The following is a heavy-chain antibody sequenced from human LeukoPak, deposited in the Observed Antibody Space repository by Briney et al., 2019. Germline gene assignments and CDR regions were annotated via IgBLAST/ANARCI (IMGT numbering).Heavy chain of an antibody. D-gene: IGHD2-2*01. CDR3: ATRYCSSTSCIRGVGGAFDI. CDR1: GFTFSSYS. J-gene: IGHJ3*02. Sequence: GGSLRLSCAASGFTFSSYSMNWVRQAPGKGLEWVSYISSSSSTIYYADSVKGRFTISRDNAKNSLYLQMNSLRAEDTAVYYCATRYCSSTSCIRGVGGAFDIWGQGTMATVSS. CDR2: ISSSSSTI. V-gene: IGHV3-48*04.